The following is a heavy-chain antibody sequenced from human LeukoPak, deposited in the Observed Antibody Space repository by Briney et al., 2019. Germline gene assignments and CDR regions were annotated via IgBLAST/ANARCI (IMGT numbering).Heavy chain of an antibody. Sequence: WASVKVSCKVSGGTFSRYAVSWVRQAPGQRFEWMGRITPLLGIVDYAQKFQGRVTITADKSTSTAYMELSSLRSDDTAVYYCTHGYRGGYYYGMDVWGQGTTVTVSS. V-gene: IGHV1-69*04. CDR1: GGTFSRYA. CDR3: THGYRGGYYYGMDV. D-gene: IGHD5-12*01. J-gene: IGHJ6*02. CDR2: ITPLLGIV.